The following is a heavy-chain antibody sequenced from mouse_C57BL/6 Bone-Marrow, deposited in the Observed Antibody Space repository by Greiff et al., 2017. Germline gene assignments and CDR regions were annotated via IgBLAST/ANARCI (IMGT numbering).Heavy chain of an antibody. Sequence: VQLQQPGAELVMPGASVKLSCKASGYTFTSYWMHWVKQRPGQGLEWIGEIDPSDSYTNYNQKFKGKSTLTVDKSSSTAYMQLSSLTSEDSAVYDCARTQLGHYLDYGGQGTTPPASS. CDR3: ARTQLGHYLDY. J-gene: IGHJ2*01. CDR2: IDPSDSYT. CDR1: GYTFTSYW. V-gene: IGHV1-69*01. D-gene: IGHD4-1*02.